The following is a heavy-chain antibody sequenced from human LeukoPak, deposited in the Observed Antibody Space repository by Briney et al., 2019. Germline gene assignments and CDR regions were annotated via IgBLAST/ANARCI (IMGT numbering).Heavy chain of an antibody. CDR2: IYYSGST. V-gene: IGHV4-39*07. CDR3: ARAVPLYYDSSGFPHFDY. Sequence: PSETLSLTCTVSGGSISSSSYYWGWIRQPPGKGLEWIGSIYYSGSTYYNPSLKSRVTISVDTSKNQFSLKLSSVTAADTAVYYCARAVPLYYDSSGFPHFDYWGQGTLVTVSS. J-gene: IGHJ4*02. D-gene: IGHD3-22*01. CDR1: GGSISSSSYY.